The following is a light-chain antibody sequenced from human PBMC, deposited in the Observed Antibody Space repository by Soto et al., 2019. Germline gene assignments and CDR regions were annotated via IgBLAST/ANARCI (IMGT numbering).Light chain of an antibody. CDR1: QPISIW. CDR3: QEDNSFPLT. CDR2: AAT. Sequence: DIQMTQSPSSVSASVGDRVTITCRASQPISIWLAWYQQKPGTAPKLVVSAATILASGVPSTFIGNGSGGYFSLTIGSLQAEDFATCYCQEDNSFPLTFGGGAKVE. V-gene: IGKV1-12*01. J-gene: IGKJ4*01.